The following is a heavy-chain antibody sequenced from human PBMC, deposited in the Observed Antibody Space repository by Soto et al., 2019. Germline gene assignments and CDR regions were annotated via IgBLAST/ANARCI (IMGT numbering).Heavy chain of an antibody. CDR2: TKNKANSYTT. D-gene: IGHD1-1*01. CDR3: VRWKAWAPDY. V-gene: IGHV3-72*01. CDR1: GFIFSDHY. Sequence: EVQLVESGGGLVQPGGSLRLSCATSGFIFSDHYMDWVRQAPGKGLEWVGRTKNKANSYTTEYATSVKGRFSILRDDSKNSLHLQMNSLNTEDTAVYYCVRWKAWAPDYWGQGTLVTVSS. J-gene: IGHJ4*02.